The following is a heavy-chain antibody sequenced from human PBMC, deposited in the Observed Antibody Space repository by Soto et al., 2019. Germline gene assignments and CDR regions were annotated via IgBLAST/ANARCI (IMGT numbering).Heavy chain of an antibody. J-gene: IGHJ6*02. CDR2: IKSKTDGGTT. D-gene: IGHD1-20*01. V-gene: IGHV3-15*07. CDR1: GFTFSNAW. CDR3: TTAKRYNWIIGYYGLDV. Sequence: GGSLRLSCAASGFTFSNAWMNWVRQAPGKGLEWVGRIKSKTDGGTTDYAAPVKGRFTISRDDSKNTLYLQMNSLKTEDTAVYYCTTAKRYNWIIGYYGLDVWGQGTTVTVSS.